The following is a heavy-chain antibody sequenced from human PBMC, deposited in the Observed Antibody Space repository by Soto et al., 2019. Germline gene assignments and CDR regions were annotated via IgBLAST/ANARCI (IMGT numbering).Heavy chain of an antibody. CDR3: VKDTVTEDLGES. Sequence: EVQLLESGGDVVRPGGSLRLSCAASGFTFSSYAMGWVRQAPGKGLEWVAGVSRAGTYTFYADSVRGRFSISSDNARDTVELYMNALRGDDTAVYFCVKDTVTEDLGESWGQGTLVSVSS. CDR1: GFTFSSYA. D-gene: IGHD3-16*01. CDR2: VSRAGTYT. V-gene: IGHV3-23*01. J-gene: IGHJ5*02.